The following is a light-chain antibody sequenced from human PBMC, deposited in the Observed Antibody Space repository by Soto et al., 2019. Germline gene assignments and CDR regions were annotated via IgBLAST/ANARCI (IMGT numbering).Light chain of an antibody. J-gene: IGKJ1*01. CDR2: LGS. Sequence: DIVMTQSPLSLPVTPGEPASISCRSSQSLLHSNGYNYLDWYLQKPGQSPQLLIYLGSNRASGVPDRFSGSVSGTDFTLKISRVEAEDGGVYYCMQALQKGTFGQGTKVEIK. CDR1: QSLLHSNGYNY. CDR3: MQALQKGT. V-gene: IGKV2-28*01.